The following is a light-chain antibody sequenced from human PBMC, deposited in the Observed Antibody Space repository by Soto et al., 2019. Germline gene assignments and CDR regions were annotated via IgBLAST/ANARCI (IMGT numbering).Light chain of an antibody. CDR2: GVT. J-gene: IGLJ1*01. CDR3: SSYAGIYTFV. V-gene: IGLV2-11*01. Sequence: QSALTQPRSVSGSPGQSVTISCTGTSSDVGGYNYVSWYQKHPGRAPKLMIYGVTKRPSGVPDRFSGSKSGNTASLTISGLQTDDESDYYCSSYAGIYTFVFGTGTKATVL. CDR1: SSDVGGYNY.